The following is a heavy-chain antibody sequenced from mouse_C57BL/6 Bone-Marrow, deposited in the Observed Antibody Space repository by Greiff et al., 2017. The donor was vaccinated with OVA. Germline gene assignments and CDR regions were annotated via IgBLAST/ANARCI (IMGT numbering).Heavy chain of an antibody. CDR2: IDPNRGGT. CDR1: GYTFTSYW. CDR3: ARWRYGSSPYYAMDY. D-gene: IGHD1-1*01. Sequence: VQLQQPGAELVKPGASVKLSCKASGYTFTSYWMHWVKQRPGRGLEWIGRIDPNRGGTKYNEKFKSKATLTVDKPSSTAYMQLSSLTSEDSAVYYCARWRYGSSPYYAMDYWGQGTSVTVSS. V-gene: IGHV1-72*01. J-gene: IGHJ4*01.